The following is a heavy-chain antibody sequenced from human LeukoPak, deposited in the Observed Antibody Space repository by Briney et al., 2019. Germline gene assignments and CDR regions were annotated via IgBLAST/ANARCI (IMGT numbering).Heavy chain of an antibody. Sequence: GESLKISCKGSGYSFTSYWIGWVRQMPGKGLEWMGIIYPGDSDTRYSPSFQGRVTISADKSISTAYLQWSSLKASDTAMYYCARLRRMVVTSSAPADAFDIWGQGTMVTVSS. CDR3: ARLRRMVVTSSAPADAFDI. D-gene: IGHD4-23*01. CDR2: IYPGDSDT. J-gene: IGHJ3*02. V-gene: IGHV5-51*01. CDR1: GYSFTSYW.